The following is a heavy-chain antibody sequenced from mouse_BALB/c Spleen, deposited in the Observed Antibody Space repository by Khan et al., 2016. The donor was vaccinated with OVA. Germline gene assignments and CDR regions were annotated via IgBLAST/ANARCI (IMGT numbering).Heavy chain of an antibody. V-gene: IGHV14-3*02. CDR2: IDTANGNT. CDR1: GFNIKDTY. Sequence: VQLQQSGAELVKPGASVKLSCTASGFNIKDTYMHWVKQRPEQGLEWIGRIDTANGNTKYDPKFQGRSTITADTSSNTAYLQLSSLTSEDTAVYYGARINAWGQGTTLTVSS. J-gene: IGHJ2*01. CDR3: ARINA.